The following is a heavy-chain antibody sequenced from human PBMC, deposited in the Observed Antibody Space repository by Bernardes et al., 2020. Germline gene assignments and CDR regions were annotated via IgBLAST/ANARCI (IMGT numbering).Heavy chain of an antibody. J-gene: IGHJ4*02. CDR1: GGSISSYY. CDR3: ARGQQYYDYIWGSYRLFDY. CDR2: IYYSGST. D-gene: IGHD3-16*02. V-gene: IGHV4-59*01. Sequence: ETLSLTCTVSGGSISSYYWSWIRQPPGKGLEWIGYIYYSGSTNYNPSLKSRVTISVDTSKNQFSLKLSSVTAADTAVYYCARGQQYYDYIWGSYRLFDYWGQGTLVTVSS.